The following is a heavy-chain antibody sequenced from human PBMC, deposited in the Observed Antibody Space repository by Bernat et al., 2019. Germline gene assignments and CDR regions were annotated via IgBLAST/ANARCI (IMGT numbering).Heavy chain of an antibody. CDR3: ATSRSFDY. J-gene: IGHJ4*02. CDR1: GFTFSSYW. Sequence: EVQLVESGGGLVQPGGSLRLSCAASGFTFSSYWMAWVRQAPGKGLEWVANIKQDGSEKHYVDSVTGRFTISRDNTKNSLYLQMNSLRAEDSAVYYCATSRSFDYWGQGTLVTVSS. V-gene: IGHV3-7*03. CDR2: IKQDGSEK.